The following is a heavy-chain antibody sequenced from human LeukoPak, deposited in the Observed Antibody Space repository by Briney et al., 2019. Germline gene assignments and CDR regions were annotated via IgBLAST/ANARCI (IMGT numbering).Heavy chain of an antibody. Sequence: SETLSLTCTVSGGSVSSGSYYWSWIRQPPGKGLEWIGYIYYSGSTNYNPSLKSRVTISVDTSKNQFSLKLSSVTAADTAVYYCARAPVVPAGPRDWLDPWGQGTLVTVSS. CDR2: IYYSGST. CDR3: ARAPVVPAGPRDWLDP. J-gene: IGHJ5*02. V-gene: IGHV4-61*01. CDR1: GGSVSSGSYY. D-gene: IGHD2-2*01.